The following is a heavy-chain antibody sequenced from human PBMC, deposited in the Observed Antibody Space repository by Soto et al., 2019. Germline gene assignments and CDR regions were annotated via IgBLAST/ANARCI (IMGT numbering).Heavy chain of an antibody. CDR1: GFTFSGYG. V-gene: IGHV3-30*18. CDR3: GKDRPPNDILTVYPRGPIAY. J-gene: IGHJ4*02. CDR2: ISYDGIHK. Sequence: GGSLRLSCAASGFTFSGYGMHWVRQAPGQGLEWVAVISYDGIHKYYADSVKGRFTISRDNSKNTLYLQMTSLTVEDTAVYYCGKDRPPNDILTVYPRGPIAYWGQGTLVT. D-gene: IGHD3-9*01.